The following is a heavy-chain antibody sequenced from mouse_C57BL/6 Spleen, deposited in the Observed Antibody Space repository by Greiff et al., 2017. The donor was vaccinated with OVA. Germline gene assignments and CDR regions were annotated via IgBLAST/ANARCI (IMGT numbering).Heavy chain of an antibody. CDR2: IYPSDSET. CDR1: GYTFTSYW. D-gene: IGHD2-5*01. V-gene: IGHV1-61*01. J-gene: IGHJ4*01. Sequence: QVQLKQPGAELVRPGSSVKLSCKASGYTFTSYWMDWVKQRPGQGLEWIGNIYPSDSETHYNQKFKDKATLTVDKSSSTAYMQLSSLTSEDSAVYYCARSEAYYSNWGAMDYWGQGTSVTVSS. CDR3: ARSEAYYSNWGAMDY.